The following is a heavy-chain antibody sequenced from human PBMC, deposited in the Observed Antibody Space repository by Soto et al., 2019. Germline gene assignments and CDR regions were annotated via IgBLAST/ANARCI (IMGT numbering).Heavy chain of an antibody. Sequence: SVKVSCKASGGTFSSYAISWVRQAPGQGLEWMGGIIPIFGTANYAQKFQGRVTITADESTSTAYMELSSLRSEDTAVYYCARERLPAYYDILTGYYHPEVFDYWGQ. CDR2: IIPIFGTA. CDR3: ARERLPAYYDILTGYYHPEVFDY. V-gene: IGHV1-69*13. J-gene: IGHJ4*02. D-gene: IGHD3-9*01. CDR1: GGTFSSYA.